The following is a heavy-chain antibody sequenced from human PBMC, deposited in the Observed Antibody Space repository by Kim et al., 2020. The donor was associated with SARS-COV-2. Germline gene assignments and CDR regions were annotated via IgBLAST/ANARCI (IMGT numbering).Heavy chain of an antibody. CDR3: VRDLNFAFDF. J-gene: IGHJ4*02. CDR2: NI. D-gene: IGHD1-1*01. Sequence: NISSANAVRGRFTISTDNAKDSLYLQMNSLKDEDTAVYYCVRDLNFAFDFWGQGALVTVSS. V-gene: IGHV3-48*02.